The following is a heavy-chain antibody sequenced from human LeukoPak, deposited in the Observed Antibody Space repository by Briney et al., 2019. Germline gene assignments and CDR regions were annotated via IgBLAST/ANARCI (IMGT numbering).Heavy chain of an antibody. Sequence: SETLSLTCAVYGGSFSGFYWSWIRQPPGKGLEWIGEINHSGSTNYNPSLKSRVTISVDTSNNQFSLKVNSVTAAGTAVYYCARVPGGSRPYFDYWGQGTLVTVSS. V-gene: IGHV4-34*01. J-gene: IGHJ4*02. CDR3: ARVPGGSRPYFDY. D-gene: IGHD6-25*01. CDR2: INHSGST. CDR1: GGSFSGFY.